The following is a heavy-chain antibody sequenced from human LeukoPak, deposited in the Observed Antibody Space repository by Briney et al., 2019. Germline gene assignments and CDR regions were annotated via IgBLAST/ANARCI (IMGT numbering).Heavy chain of an antibody. Sequence: GGSLRLSCAASGFTFSSYSMNWVRQAPGKGLEWVSGIGGSASSSKHYAESVMGRFTISRDNSKDTLYLEMNSLRVDDTATYYCAKTKITLILVANPLSGAFDMWGQGTLVTVSS. CDR2: IGGSASSSK. CDR1: GFTFSSYS. D-gene: IGHD3-22*01. J-gene: IGHJ3*02. V-gene: IGHV3-23*01. CDR3: AKTKITLILVANPLSGAFDM.